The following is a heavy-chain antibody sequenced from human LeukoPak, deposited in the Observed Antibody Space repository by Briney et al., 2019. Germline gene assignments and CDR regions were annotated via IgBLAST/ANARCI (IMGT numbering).Heavy chain of an antibody. CDR2: ISGNNDNP. CDR1: GYTFSNFG. V-gene: IGHV1-18*01. CDR3: ARDGTSTDDY. J-gene: IGHJ4*02. Sequence: ASVKVSCKTSGYTFSNFGINWVRQAPGQGLEWMGWISGNNDNPNYGQKFQGRFTVTTDSSTSTAYMELRNLRFDDTAVYYCARDGTSTDDYWGQGTLVTVSS. D-gene: IGHD2-2*01.